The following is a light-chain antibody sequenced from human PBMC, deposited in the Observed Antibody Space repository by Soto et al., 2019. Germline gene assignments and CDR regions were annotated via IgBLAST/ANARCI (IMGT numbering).Light chain of an antibody. J-gene: IGKJ5*01. CDR3: QQRSNWLIT. CDR2: DAS. V-gene: IGKV3-11*01. Sequence: EIVLTQSPATLSLPPGERATLSCRASQSVSSYLAWYQQKPGQAPRLLIYDASNRATGIPARFSGSGSGTDFPLTISTLEPEDFAVYYCQQRSNWLITFGQGTRLEIK. CDR1: QSVSSY.